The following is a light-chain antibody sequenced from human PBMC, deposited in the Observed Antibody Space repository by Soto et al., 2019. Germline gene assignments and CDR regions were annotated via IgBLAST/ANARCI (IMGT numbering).Light chain of an antibody. J-gene: IGKJ4*01. CDR1: QTVRNNS. Sequence: EFVLTHSQGSVSLSPGVSATLSCRDQQTVRNNSLAWYKQKPGQAPRLLIYDASSRATGIPDRFSRGGSGTDFTRNISRLEPEDFAWYYCQQFSSYPLTFGGGTNVQIK. CDR3: QQFSSYPLT. V-gene: IGKV3-20*01. CDR2: DAS.